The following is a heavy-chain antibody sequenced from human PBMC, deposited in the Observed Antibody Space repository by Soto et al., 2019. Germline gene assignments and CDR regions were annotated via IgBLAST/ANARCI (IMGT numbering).Heavy chain of an antibody. D-gene: IGHD6-19*01. CDR2: ISAYNGNT. J-gene: IGHJ4*01. V-gene: IGHV1-18*01. Sequence: QVQLVQSGAEVKKPGASVKVSCKASGYTFTSYGISWVRQAPGHGREWLGWISAYNGNTHYAQKLQGRGTINTDSSTSRAYREVRSLRSDYPAVYYCARDRPSSRWFPTYYSDYLGKGTLVTVSS. CDR3: ARDRPSSRWFPTYYSDY. CDR1: GYTFTSYG.